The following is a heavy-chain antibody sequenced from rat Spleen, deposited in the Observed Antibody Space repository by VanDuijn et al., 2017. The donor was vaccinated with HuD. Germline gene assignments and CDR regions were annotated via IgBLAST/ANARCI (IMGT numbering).Heavy chain of an antibody. CDR1: GFTFSNYG. Sequence: EVQLVESGGGLVQPGRSLKLSCAASGFTFSNYGLHWIRQAPTKGLEWVASISPTGGSTYYPDSVRGRFTVSRDNTKSTLYLQMNSLRSEDTATYYCTRHGYYWYFDFWGPGTMVTVSS. J-gene: IGHJ1*01. CDR3: TRHGYYWYFDF. V-gene: IGHV5S23*01. CDR2: ISPTGGST.